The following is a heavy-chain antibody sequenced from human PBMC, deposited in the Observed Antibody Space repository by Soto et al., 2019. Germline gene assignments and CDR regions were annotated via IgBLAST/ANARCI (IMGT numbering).Heavy chain of an antibody. J-gene: IGHJ4*02. CDR1: GGSFSGYY. CDR2: INHSGST. CDR3: ARNYSGPFDY. D-gene: IGHD5-12*01. V-gene: IGHV4-34*01. Sequence: SETLSLTGAVYGGSFSGYYWSWIRQPPGKGLEWIGEINHSGSTNYNPSLKSRVTISVDTSKSQFSLKLSSVTAADTAVYYCARNYSGPFDYWGQGTLVTVSS.